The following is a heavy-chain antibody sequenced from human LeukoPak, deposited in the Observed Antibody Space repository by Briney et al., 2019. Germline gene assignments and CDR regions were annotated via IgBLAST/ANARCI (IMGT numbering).Heavy chain of an antibody. CDR1: GYTFTSYG. CDR2: ISAYNGNT. CDR3: ARAYGDYVAGAFDI. D-gene: IGHD4-17*01. V-gene: IGHV1-18*01. J-gene: IGHJ3*02. Sequence: ASVKVSCKASGYTFTSYGISWVRQAPGQGPEWMGWISAYNGNTNYAQKLQGRVTMTTDTSTSTAYMELRSLRSDDTAVYYCARAYGDYVAGAFDIWGQGTMVTVSS.